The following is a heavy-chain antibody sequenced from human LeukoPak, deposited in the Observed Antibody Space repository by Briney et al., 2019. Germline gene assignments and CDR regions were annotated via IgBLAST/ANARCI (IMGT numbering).Heavy chain of an antibody. CDR1: GFTFSDYY. D-gene: IGHD2-15*01. Sequence: GGSLRLSCAASGFTFSDYYMSWIRQAPGKGLEWVSYISPSDNGIYYADSVEGRFTISRDNAKNSLYLQMNSLRAEDTAVYYCARGKSGYCSGGSCRHYFDYWGQGTLVTVSS. CDR3: ARGKSGYCSGGSCRHYFDY. J-gene: IGHJ4*02. CDR2: ISPSDNGI. V-gene: IGHV3-11*01.